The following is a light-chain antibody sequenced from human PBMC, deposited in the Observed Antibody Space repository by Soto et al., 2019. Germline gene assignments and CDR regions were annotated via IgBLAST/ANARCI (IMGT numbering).Light chain of an antibody. J-gene: IGLJ1*01. V-gene: IGLV1-51*01. Sequence: QSVLRQPPSLSAAPGPEVTISCSGSSSDIGNNYVSWYQQLPGTAPKLLIYDNNKRPSGIPDRFSGSKSGTSATLGITGLQTGDEADYYCGTWDSSLRARYVFGTGTKATVL. CDR1: SSDIGNNY. CDR3: GTWDSSLRARYV. CDR2: DNN.